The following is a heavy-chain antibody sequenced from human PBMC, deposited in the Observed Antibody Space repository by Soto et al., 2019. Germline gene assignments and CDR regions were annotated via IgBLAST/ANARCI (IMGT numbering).Heavy chain of an antibody. CDR3: ARERGEPFHV. CDR2: ISVTGNTQ. V-gene: IGHV3-48*02. Sequence: WWSLRLSCSASVFTLSDYSMNWLRQAPGKGLEWVSYISVTGNTQYYADSVKGRFTISRDIATNSLFLQMNSLRDDDTALYYCARERGEPFHVWRQGTMVTVSS. J-gene: IGHJ3*01. CDR1: VFTLSDYS.